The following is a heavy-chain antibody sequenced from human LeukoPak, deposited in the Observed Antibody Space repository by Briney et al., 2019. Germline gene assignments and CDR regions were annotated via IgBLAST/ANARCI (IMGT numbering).Heavy chain of an antibody. V-gene: IGHV1-69*08. CDR2: IIPILGKA. J-gene: IGHJ4*02. CDR1: GGTFSSYT. D-gene: IGHD6-13*01. Sequence: SVKVSCKASGGTFSSYTINWVRQAPGQGLEWMGRIIPILGKANYAQKSQGRVTITADKSTSTVYMELSSLRSEDTAVYFCARVAGTLAAAGYAEDYWGQGTLVTVSS. CDR3: ARVAGTLAAAGYAEDY.